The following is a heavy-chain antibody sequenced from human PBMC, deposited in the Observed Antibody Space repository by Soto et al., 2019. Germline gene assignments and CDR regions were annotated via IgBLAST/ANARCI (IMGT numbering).Heavy chain of an antibody. CDR1: GGSFSGYV. J-gene: IGHJ3*02. CDR3: GRAKSIFGIVTDVYDI. V-gene: IGHV1-69*04. D-gene: IGHD3-3*01. CDR2: IIPVHNIT. Sequence: QVQLVHSGAEVKKPGSSVKVSCMTSGGSFSGYVFTWVRQAPGQGLEWMGRIIPVHNITNYAESFQGRVTISAYTSSSTPYMELSTLRSDDTAVYFCGRAKSIFGIVTDVYDIWGQGTMVIVSS.